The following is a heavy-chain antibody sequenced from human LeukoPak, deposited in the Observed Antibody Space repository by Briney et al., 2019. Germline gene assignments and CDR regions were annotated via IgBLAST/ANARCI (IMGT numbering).Heavy chain of an antibody. CDR3: ARAVPYLYCSSTSCYTGGYYYYYMDV. Sequence: SETLSLTCTVSGGSISSGSYYWSWIRQPAGKGLEWIGRIYTSGSTNYNPSLKSRVTISVDTSKNQFSLKLSSVTAADTAVYYCARAVPYLYCSSTSCYTGGYYYYYMDVWGKGTTVTVSS. D-gene: IGHD2-2*02. J-gene: IGHJ6*03. V-gene: IGHV4-61*02. CDR2: IYTSGST. CDR1: GGSISSGSYY.